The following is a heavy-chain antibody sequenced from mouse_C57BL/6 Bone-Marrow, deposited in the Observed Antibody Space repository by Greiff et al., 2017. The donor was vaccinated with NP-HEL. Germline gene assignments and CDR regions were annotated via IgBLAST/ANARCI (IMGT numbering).Heavy chain of an antibody. Sequence: VQLQQPGAELVKPGASVKLSCKASGYTFTSYWMQWVKQRPGQGLEWIGEIDPSDSYTNYNQKFKGKATLTVDTSSSTAYMQLSRLTSEDSAVYYCARGGGFAYWGQGTLVTVSA. CDR3: ARGGGFAY. CDR1: GYTFTSYW. J-gene: IGHJ3*01. CDR2: IDPSDSYT. V-gene: IGHV1-50*01.